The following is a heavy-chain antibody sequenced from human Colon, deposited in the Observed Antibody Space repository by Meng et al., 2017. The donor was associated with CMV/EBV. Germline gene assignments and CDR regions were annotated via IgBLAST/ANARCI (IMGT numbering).Heavy chain of an antibody. Sequence: GGSLRLSCAASGFTFSSYSMNWVRQAPGKGLEWVSSISSSSSYIYYADSVRGRFTVSRDNAKNSLYLQMNSLRADDTAIYYCARAAVGGNEGIDYWGQGTLVTVSS. J-gene: IGHJ4*02. CDR2: ISSSSSYI. D-gene: IGHD4-23*01. CDR1: GFTFSSYS. V-gene: IGHV3-21*06. CDR3: ARAAVGGNEGIDY.